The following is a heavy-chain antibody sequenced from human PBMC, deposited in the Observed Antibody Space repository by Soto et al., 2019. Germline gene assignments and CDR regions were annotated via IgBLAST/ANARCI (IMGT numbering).Heavy chain of an antibody. V-gene: IGHV5-51*01. Sequence: GESLKISCKGSGYSFTSYWIGWVRQMPGKGLEWMGIIYPGDSDTRYSPSFQGQVTISADKSISTAYLQWSSLKASDTAMYYCARLVRYGDYAYYYYYYGMDVWGQGTTVTVSS. D-gene: IGHD4-17*01. CDR2: IYPGDSDT. J-gene: IGHJ6*02. CDR1: GYSFTSYW. CDR3: ARLVRYGDYAYYYYYYGMDV.